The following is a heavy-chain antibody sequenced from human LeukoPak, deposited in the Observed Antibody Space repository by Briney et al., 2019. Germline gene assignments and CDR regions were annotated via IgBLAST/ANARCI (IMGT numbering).Heavy chain of an antibody. CDR2: ISSSGRYT. D-gene: IGHD2-15*01. J-gene: IGHJ4*02. V-gene: IGHV3-11*05. Sequence: ARGSMRLSCAASGFTFSDYYMSWIRQAPGKGLEWISHISSSGRYTHYADSVNGRFTISRDNAKNSLYLQMNSLRAEDTAVYYCARVLGYCSAGSCYPEYWGQGTRVTVSS. CDR1: GFTFSDYY. CDR3: ARVLGYCSAGSCYPEY.